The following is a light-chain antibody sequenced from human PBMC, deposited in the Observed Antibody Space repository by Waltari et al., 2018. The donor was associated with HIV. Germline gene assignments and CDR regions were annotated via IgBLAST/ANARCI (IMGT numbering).Light chain of an antibody. CDR1: TPNIGSSN. CDR3: STWDERLDGVV. CDR2: ADA. Sequence: QSVLTQPPSASGAPGQRVTISCSGSTPNIGSSNVNWYQQFSRAAPKLLIYADAQRPPGVPDRLSGSKSGTSASLVISGLQSEDEADYYCSTWDERLDGVVVGGGTRLTVV. V-gene: IGLV1-44*01. J-gene: IGLJ2*01.